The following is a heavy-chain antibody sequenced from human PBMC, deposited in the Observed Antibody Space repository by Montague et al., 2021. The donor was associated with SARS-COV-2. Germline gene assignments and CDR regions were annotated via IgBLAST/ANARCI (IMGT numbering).Heavy chain of an antibody. CDR1: GFPFSSYA. D-gene: IGHD2-15*01. V-gene: IGHV3-23*01. Sequence: SRSLSLSASGFPFSSYAMSWVRQAPGKGLEWVSAISGSGGSTYYADSVKGRFIISRDNSKNTLYLQMNSLRAEDTAVYYCAKDRIVVVVAALFDPWGQGTLVTVSS. CDR2: ISGSGGST. J-gene: IGHJ5*02. CDR3: AKDRIVVVVAALFDP.